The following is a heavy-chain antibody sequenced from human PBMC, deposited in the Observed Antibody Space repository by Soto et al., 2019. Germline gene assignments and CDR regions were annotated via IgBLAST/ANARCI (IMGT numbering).Heavy chain of an antibody. CDR3: AKPYDSSGYPWAGYGMDV. J-gene: IGHJ6*02. Sequence: EVQLLESGGGLVQPGGSLRLSCGVSGFTFSSYAMSWVRQAPGKGLEWVSTISGSGGSTYYADSVKGRFTISRHNSKNTLYLQTNRLRAEDTAVYYCAKPYDSSGYPWAGYGMDVWGQGTTVTVSS. V-gene: IGHV3-23*01. CDR2: ISGSGGST. D-gene: IGHD3-22*01. CDR1: GFTFSSYA.